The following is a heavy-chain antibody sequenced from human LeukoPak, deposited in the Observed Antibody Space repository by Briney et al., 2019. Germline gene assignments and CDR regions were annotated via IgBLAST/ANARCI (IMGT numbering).Heavy chain of an antibody. D-gene: IGHD3-10*01. J-gene: IGHJ3*02. CDR1: GGSFSGYY. CDR2: IYHSGST. Sequence: PSETLSLTCAVYGGSFSGYYWSWIRQPPGKGLEWIGEIYHSGSTNYNPSLKSRVTISVDKSKNQFSLKLSSVTAADTAVYYCAKSNGYGLVDIWGQGTMVTVSS. CDR3: AKSNGYGLVDI. V-gene: IGHV4-34*01.